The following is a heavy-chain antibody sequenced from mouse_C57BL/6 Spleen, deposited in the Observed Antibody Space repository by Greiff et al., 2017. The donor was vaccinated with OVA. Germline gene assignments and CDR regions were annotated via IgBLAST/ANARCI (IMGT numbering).Heavy chain of an antibody. V-gene: IGHV1-61*01. D-gene: IGHD1-1*01. Sequence: QVQLQQPGAELVRPGSSVKLSCKASGYTFTSYWMDWVKQRPGQGLEWIGNIYPSDSETHYNQKFKDKATLTVDKSSSTAYMQLSSLTSEDSAVYYCARPHYYGSSYDYWGQGTTLTVSS. J-gene: IGHJ2*01. CDR1: GYTFTSYW. CDR2: IYPSDSET. CDR3: ARPHYYGSSYDY.